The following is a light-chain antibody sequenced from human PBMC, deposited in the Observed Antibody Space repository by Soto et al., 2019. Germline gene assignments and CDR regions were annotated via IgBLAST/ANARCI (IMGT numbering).Light chain of an antibody. CDR1: QDISGY. Sequence: DIQMTQSPASLSASVGDRVTISCQASQDISGYLNWYQHKPGTAPQLLINDVSSLETGVPSRFSASGSGTHFTLTINGLQPEDLATYYCQQYDTPPSTFGGGTKVAIK. J-gene: IGKJ4*01. CDR2: DVS. CDR3: QQYDTPPST. V-gene: IGKV1-33*01.